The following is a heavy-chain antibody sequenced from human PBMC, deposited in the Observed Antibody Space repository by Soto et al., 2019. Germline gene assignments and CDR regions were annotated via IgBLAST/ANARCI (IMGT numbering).Heavy chain of an antibody. J-gene: IGHJ4*02. Sequence: TSETLSLTCTVSGGYISSYYCSWVRQPPGKGLEWIGYIYYSGSTNYNPSLKSRVTISIDTSKNQFSLKLSSVTTADTAVYYCAIITAGAGYWGQGALVTVS. D-gene: IGHD3-10*01. CDR2: IYYSGST. CDR3: AIITAGAGY. V-gene: IGHV4-59*01. CDR1: GGYISSYY.